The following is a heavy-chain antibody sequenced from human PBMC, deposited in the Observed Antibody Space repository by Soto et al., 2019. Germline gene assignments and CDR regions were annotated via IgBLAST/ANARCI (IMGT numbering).Heavy chain of an antibody. D-gene: IGHD2-15*01. CDR1: GGSFTGYY. J-gene: IGHJ5*02. CDR2: INHSGST. V-gene: IGHV4-34*01. Sequence: QVQLQRWGGGLLKPSETLSLTCAVYGGSFTGYYWSWIRQPPGKGLEWIGEINHSGSTNYNPSLKSRVTISVDTSKNQFSLKLSSVTAADTAVYYCARGQWIFGSRGSPNWFDPWGQGTLVTVSS. CDR3: ARGQWIFGSRGSPNWFDP.